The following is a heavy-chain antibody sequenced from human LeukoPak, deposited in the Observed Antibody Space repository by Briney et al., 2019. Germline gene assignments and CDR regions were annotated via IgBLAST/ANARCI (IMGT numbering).Heavy chain of an antibody. CDR3: ANYNWNYALGFDY. CDR2: ISGSGGST. V-gene: IGHV3-23*01. D-gene: IGHD1-7*01. Sequence: GGSLRLSCTASGFTFSSYAMSWVRQAPGKGLEWVSAISGSGGSTYYADSVKGRFTISRDNSKNTLYLQMNSLRAEDTAVYYCANYNWNYALGFDYWGQGTLVTVSS. CDR1: GFTFSSYA. J-gene: IGHJ4*02.